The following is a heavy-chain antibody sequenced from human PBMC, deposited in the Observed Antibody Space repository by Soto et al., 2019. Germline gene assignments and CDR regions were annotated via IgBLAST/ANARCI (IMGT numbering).Heavy chain of an antibody. CDR2: IFYSGST. D-gene: IGHD6-19*01. Sequence: SETLSLTCTVSVGSITGYYWTSIRQPPGKGLEWIGYIFYSGSTNYNPSLRSRVTMSVDTSKKQFSLKLNSVTTADTAMYYCARVGSSGWSPDYWGQGTLVTVSS. J-gene: IGHJ4*02. CDR1: VGSITGYY. CDR3: ARVGSSGWSPDY. V-gene: IGHV4-59*01.